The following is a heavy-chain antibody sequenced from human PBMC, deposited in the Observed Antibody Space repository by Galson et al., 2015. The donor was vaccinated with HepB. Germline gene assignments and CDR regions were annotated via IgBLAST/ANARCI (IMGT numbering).Heavy chain of an antibody. CDR2: IAEDGSDK. J-gene: IGHJ4*02. CDR1: GFTFSNYW. CDR3: ARHKVNTAAREY. Sequence: SLRLSCAASGFTFSNYWMSWVRQAPGKGLEWVANIAEDGSDKYYVDSVKGRFSISRDNGKSSLFLQMNRLRAEDTAVYYCARHKVNTAAREYWGQGTLVTVSS. V-gene: IGHV3-7*01. D-gene: IGHD5-18*01.